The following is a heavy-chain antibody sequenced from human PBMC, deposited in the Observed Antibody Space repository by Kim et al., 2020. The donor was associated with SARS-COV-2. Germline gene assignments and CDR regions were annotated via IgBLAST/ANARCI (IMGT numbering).Heavy chain of an antibody. CDR3: ARDIQGE. Sequence: SETLSLTCTVSGGSISSGSYYWSWIRQPAGKGLEWIGRIYTSGSTNYNPSLKSRVTISVDTSKNQFSLKLSSVTAADTAVYYCARDIQGEWGQGTLVTVSS. CDR2: IYTSGST. J-gene: IGHJ4*02. D-gene: IGHD1-26*01. CDR1: GGSISSGSYY. V-gene: IGHV4-61*02.